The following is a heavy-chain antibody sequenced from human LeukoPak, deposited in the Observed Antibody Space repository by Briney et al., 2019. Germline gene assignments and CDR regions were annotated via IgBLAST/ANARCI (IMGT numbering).Heavy chain of an antibody. CDR1: GGSISSYY. D-gene: IGHD2-8*01. CDR2: IYYSGST. J-gene: IGHJ5*02. Sequence: PSETLSLTCTVSGGSISSYYWSWIRQPPGEGLEWIGYIYYSGSTNYNPSLKSRVTISVDTSKNQFSLKLSSVTAADTAVYYCARERWDCTNGVCYRWFDPWGQGTLVTVSS. V-gene: IGHV4-59*01. CDR3: ARERWDCTNGVCYRWFDP.